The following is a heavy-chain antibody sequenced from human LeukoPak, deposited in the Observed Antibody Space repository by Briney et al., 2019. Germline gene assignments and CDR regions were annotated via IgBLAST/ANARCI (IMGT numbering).Heavy chain of an antibody. CDR2: INPNSGGT. D-gene: IGHD3-22*01. J-gene: IGHJ4*02. CDR1: GYTFTGYY. CDR3: ARVEGYYDVDY. V-gene: IGHV1-2*02. Sequence: ASVKVSCKASGYTFTGYYMHWVRQAPGQGLEWMGWINPNSGGTNYAQEFQGRVTMTRDTSISTAYMELSRLRSDDTAVYYCARVEGYYDVDYWGQGTLVTVSS.